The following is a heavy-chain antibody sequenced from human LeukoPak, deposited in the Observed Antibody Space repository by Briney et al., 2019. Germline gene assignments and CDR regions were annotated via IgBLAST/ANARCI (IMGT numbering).Heavy chain of an antibody. J-gene: IGHJ4*02. Sequence: SETLSLTCAVSGGSISSSNWWSWVRQPPGKGLEWIGEIYHSGSTNYSPSLKSRVTISVDKSKNQFSLKLSSVTAADTAVYYCARVRGSGGLAGTFDYWGQGTLVTVSS. V-gene: IGHV4-4*02. CDR3: ARVRGSGGLAGTFDY. CDR1: GGSISSSNW. D-gene: IGHD6-19*01. CDR2: IYHSGST.